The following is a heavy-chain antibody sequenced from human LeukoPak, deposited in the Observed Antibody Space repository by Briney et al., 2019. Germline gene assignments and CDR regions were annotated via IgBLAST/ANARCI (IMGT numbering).Heavy chain of an antibody. Sequence: PGGSLRLSCAASGFTYSHYGMHWVRQAPGKGLEWVAVIWSDGTQKYYGDAVKGRFTISRDNSMKTLFLQMNSLRGDDTAVYYCAKDAQRGFDHSNSLESWGQGTLVTVSS. D-gene: IGHD4-11*01. CDR2: IWSDGTQK. V-gene: IGHV3-33*06. CDR3: AKDAQRGFDHSNSLES. CDR1: GFTYSHYG. J-gene: IGHJ5*01.